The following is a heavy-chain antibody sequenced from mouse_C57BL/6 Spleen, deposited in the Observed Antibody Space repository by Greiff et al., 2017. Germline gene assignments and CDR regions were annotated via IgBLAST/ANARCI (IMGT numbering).Heavy chain of an antibody. Sequence: EVKVEESGGGLVQPGGSLKLSCAASGFTFSSYAMSWVRQTPEKRLEWVATISDGGSYTYYPDNVKGRFTISRDNAKTNLYLQMSHLKSEDTAMYYCAREDYWGQGTTLTVSS. J-gene: IGHJ2*01. CDR1: GFTFSSYA. V-gene: IGHV5-4*01. CDR3: AREDY. CDR2: ISDGGSYT.